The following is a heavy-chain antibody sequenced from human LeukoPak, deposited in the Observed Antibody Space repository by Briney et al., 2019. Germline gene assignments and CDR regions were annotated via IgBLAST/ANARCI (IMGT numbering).Heavy chain of an antibody. J-gene: IGHJ4*02. Sequence: ASVKVSCKASGYTFTGYYMHWVRQAPGQGLEWMGRINPNSGGTNSAQKFQGRVTMTRDTSISTAYMELSRPRSDDTAVYYCARADTVTTSPFDYWGQGTLVTVSS. D-gene: IGHD4-11*01. CDR3: ARADTVTTSPFDY. V-gene: IGHV1-2*06. CDR1: GYTFTGYY. CDR2: INPNSGGT.